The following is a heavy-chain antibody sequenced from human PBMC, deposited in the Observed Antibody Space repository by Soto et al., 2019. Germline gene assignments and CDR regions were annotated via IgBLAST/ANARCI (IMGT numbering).Heavy chain of an antibody. V-gene: IGHV3-48*04. Sequence: RLTCAASGFTFSSYSMNWVRQAPGKGLEWISYIDRSSSSIFYADSVRGRFTISRDNARNSLFLQMHSLTVADTAVDYCARDVEVAGVGATNFWGQGTLVTVPS. J-gene: IGHJ4*02. CDR2: IDRSSSSI. CDR3: ARDVEVAGVGATNF. D-gene: IGHD6-19*01. CDR1: GFTFSSYS.